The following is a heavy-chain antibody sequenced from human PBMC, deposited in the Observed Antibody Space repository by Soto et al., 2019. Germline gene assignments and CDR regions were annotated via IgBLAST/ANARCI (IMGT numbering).Heavy chain of an antibody. CDR1: GYSITSGHY. Sequence: PSETLSLTCDFSGYSITSGHYCGWIRQPPGKGLEWIGIIHHSGSTYYNPSLKSRVTISIDTSRNRFSLKLISVTAADTAMYYCARRIEMTTMKTGMDVWGQGTTVTVSS. CDR3: ARRIEMTTMKTGMDV. CDR2: IHHSGST. J-gene: IGHJ6*02. V-gene: IGHV4-38-2*01.